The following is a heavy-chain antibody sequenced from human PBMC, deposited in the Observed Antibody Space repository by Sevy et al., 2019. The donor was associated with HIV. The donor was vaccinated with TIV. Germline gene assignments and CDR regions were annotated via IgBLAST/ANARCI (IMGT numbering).Heavy chain of an antibody. CDR3: ARDVGVTMVRGVISDYYYGMDV. Sequence: GGSLRLSCAASGFTFSSYSMNWVRQAPGKGLEWVSSISSSSSYIYYADSVKGRFTISRDNAKNSLYLQMNSLRAEDTAVNYCARDVGVTMVRGVISDYYYGMDVWGQGTTVTVSS. CDR1: GFTFSSYS. CDR2: ISSSSSYI. J-gene: IGHJ6*02. V-gene: IGHV3-21*01. D-gene: IGHD3-10*01.